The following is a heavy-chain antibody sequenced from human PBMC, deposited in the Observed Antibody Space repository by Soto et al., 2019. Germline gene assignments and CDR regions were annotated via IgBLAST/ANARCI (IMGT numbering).Heavy chain of an antibody. D-gene: IGHD3-3*01. V-gene: IGHV1-8*01. J-gene: IGHJ2*01. CDR1: GYTFTSYD. CDR2: MNPNSGNT. Sequence: QVQLVQSGAEVKKPGASVKVSCKASGYTFTSYDINWVRQATGQGLEWMGWMNPNSGNTGYAQKFQGRVTMTRNTSISTAYVELSSLRSADTAVYYCARWIYDFWSGYRVWYFDLWGRGTLVTVSS. CDR3: ARWIYDFWSGYRVWYFDL.